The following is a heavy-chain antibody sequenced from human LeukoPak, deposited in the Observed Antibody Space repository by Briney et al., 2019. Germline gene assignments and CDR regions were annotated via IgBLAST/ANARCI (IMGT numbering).Heavy chain of an antibody. CDR2: ITPNSGGT. J-gene: IGHJ5*02. D-gene: IGHD2-2*02. Sequence: ASVKVSCKVSGYTFTAYYMHWVRQAPGQGLEWMGWITPNSGGTKYAQRFQGRVTMARDTSISTAYMELSGLRSDDTAVYYCARGFRLSAIEDWFDPWGQGTLVTVSS. CDR1: GYTFTAYY. CDR3: ARGFRLSAIEDWFDP. V-gene: IGHV1-2*02.